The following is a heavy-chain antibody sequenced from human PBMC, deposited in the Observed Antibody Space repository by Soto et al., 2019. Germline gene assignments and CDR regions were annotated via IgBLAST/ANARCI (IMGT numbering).Heavy chain of an antibody. J-gene: IGHJ5*02. CDR2: IFPSDSDT. D-gene: IGHD3-22*01. CDR1: GYRFTSYW. Sequence: PGESLKIACRTSGYRFTSYWIAWVRQMPGKGLEWMGIIFPSDSDTRFSPSFQGQVTISADRSTSTVLLQWASLKASDTAVYFCARKDKSGYFNGFDPWGQGTLVTVSS. CDR3: ARKDKSGYFNGFDP. V-gene: IGHV5-51*01.